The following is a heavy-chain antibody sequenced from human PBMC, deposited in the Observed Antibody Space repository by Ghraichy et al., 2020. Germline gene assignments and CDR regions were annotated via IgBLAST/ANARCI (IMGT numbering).Heavy chain of an antibody. CDR1: GFRTYG. CDR2: IWHDGSNK. D-gene: IGHD1-1*01. Sequence: GGSLRLSCAASGFRTYGMHWVRQAPGKGLEWVAIIWHDGSNKYYADSVKGRFAISRDNSRNTLYLQMNSLRAEDTAVYYCASYNLDGFDVWGQGTTVIVSS. V-gene: IGHV3-30*02. J-gene: IGHJ3*01. CDR3: ASYNLDGFDV.